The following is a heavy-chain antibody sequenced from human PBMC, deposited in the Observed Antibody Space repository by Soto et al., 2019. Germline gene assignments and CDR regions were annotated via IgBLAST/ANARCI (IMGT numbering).Heavy chain of an antibody. CDR2: IDPSDSYT. J-gene: IGHJ5*02. D-gene: IGHD6-13*01. Sequence: GESLKISCKGSGYSFTNYWISWVRQMPGKGLEWMGRIDPSDSYTSYSPSFQGHVTISADKSISIAFLQWSSLKASDTAMYYCARLSQLVHDPWGQGTLVTVSS. CDR1: GYSFTNYW. V-gene: IGHV5-10-1*01. CDR3: ARLSQLVHDP.